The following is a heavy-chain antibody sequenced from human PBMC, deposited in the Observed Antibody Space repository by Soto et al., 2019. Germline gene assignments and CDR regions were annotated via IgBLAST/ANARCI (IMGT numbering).Heavy chain of an antibody. Sequence: VQLVESGGGLVQPGGSLRLSCAASGFTFSSYSMNWVRQAPGKGLEWVSYISSSSSTIYYADSVKGRFTISRDNAKNSLYLQMNSLRAEDTAVYYCARSHYDILTGFEYSFDFWGQGTLVTVSS. CDR1: GFTFSSYS. CDR3: ARSHYDILTGFEYSFDF. D-gene: IGHD3-9*01. J-gene: IGHJ4*02. V-gene: IGHV3-48*01. CDR2: ISSSSSTI.